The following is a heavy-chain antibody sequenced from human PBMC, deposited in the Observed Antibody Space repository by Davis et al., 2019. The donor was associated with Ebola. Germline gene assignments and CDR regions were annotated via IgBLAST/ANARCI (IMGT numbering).Heavy chain of an antibody. J-gene: IGHJ4*02. D-gene: IGHD2-21*01. CDR3: ARHASKLFVIPFDY. CDR2: IYSGGST. Sequence: ETLSLTCTVSGVSISSYYLSWVRQAPGKGLEWVSVIYSGGSTYYADSVKGRFTISRDNSKNTLYLQMNSLRAEDTAVYYCARHASKLFVIPFDYWGQGTLVTVSS. CDR1: GVSISSYY. V-gene: IGHV3-66*04.